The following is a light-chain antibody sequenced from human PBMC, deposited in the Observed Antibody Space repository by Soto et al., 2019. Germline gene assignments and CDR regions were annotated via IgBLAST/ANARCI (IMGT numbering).Light chain of an antibody. CDR3: QQYNDWPLT. V-gene: IGKV3-15*01. CDR1: QSVTSSY. J-gene: IGKJ1*01. CDR2: GAF. Sequence: ELVLTQSPGTLSLSPWERATISCRASQSVTSSYLAWYQQKPGQAPSLLIYGAFTRATGIPARFSGTGSGTEFTLTISSLQSEDFALYYCQQYNDWPLTFGQGTKVDIK.